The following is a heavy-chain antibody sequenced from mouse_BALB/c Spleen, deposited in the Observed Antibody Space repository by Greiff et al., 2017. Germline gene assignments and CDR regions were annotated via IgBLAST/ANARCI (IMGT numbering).Heavy chain of an antibody. D-gene: IGHD1-2*01. CDR1: GYTFTSYT. Sequence: VQLQESAAELARPGASVKMSCKASGYTFTSYTMHWVKQRPGQGLEWIGYINPSSGYTEYNQKFKDKTTLTADKSSSTAYMQLSSLTSEDSAVYYCAREITTADFDYWGQGTTLTVSS. J-gene: IGHJ2*01. CDR2: INPSSGYT. CDR3: AREITTADFDY. V-gene: IGHV1-4*02.